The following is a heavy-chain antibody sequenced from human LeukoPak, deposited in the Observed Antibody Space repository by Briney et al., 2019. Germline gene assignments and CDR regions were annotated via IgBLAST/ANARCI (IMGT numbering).Heavy chain of an antibody. J-gene: IGHJ4*02. D-gene: IGHD6-19*01. V-gene: IGHV1-2*02. CDR2: INPNSGGT. Sequence: ASVTVSCKASGYTFTGYYMHWVRQAPGQGLEWMGWINPNSGGTNYAQKFQGRVTMTRDTSISTAYMELSRLRSDDTAVYYCARVAVAGTCYFDYWGQGTLVTVSS. CDR3: ARVAVAGTCYFDY. CDR1: GYTFTGYY.